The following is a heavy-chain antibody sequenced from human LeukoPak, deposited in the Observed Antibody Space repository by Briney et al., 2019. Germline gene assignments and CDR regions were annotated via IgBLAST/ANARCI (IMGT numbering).Heavy chain of an antibody. J-gene: IGHJ4*02. D-gene: IGHD3-3*01. CDR1: GITLSNYG. CDR3: AIGVASHLDY. CDR2: LSGSGGGT. V-gene: IGHV3-23*01. Sequence: GGSLRLSCAVSGITLSNYGMSWVRQAPGKGLEWVAGLSGSGGGTNYADSVQGRFTISRDNSKNTLYLQMNSLRAEDTAVYYCAIGVASHLDYWGQGTLVTVSS.